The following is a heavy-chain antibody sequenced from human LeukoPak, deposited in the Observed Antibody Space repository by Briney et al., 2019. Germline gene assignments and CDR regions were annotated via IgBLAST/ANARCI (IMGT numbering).Heavy chain of an antibody. CDR2: IRYDGSNK. J-gene: IGHJ4*02. CDR3: AKENDIVVVYYFDY. Sequence: GGSLRLSCAASGFTFSSYGMHWVRQAPGKGLEWVAFIRYDGSNKYYADSVKGRFTIARDNSKNTLYLQMNSLRAEDTAVYYCAKENDIVVVYYFDYWGQGTLVTVSS. D-gene: IGHD2-2*01. V-gene: IGHV3-30*02. CDR1: GFTFSSYG.